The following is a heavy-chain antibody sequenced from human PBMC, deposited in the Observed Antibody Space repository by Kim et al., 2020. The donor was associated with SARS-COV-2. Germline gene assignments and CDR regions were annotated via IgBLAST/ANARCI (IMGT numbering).Heavy chain of an antibody. CDR2: IYAGDSQT. CDR3: ARPRYSTSWYGMDV. J-gene: IGHJ6*02. CDR1: GFYFSNYW. Sequence: GESLKISCEGYGFYFSNYWIAWVRQMPGKGLEWMGMIYAGDSQTRYSPSFQGQVTISVDKSIGTAYLQWSSLQASDTAKYYCARPRYSTSWYGMDVWGQGDTVTLPS. D-gene: IGHD6-13*01. V-gene: IGHV5-51*01.